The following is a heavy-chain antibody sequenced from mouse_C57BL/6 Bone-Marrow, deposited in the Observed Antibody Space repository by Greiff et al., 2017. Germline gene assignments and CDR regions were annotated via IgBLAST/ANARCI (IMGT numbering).Heavy chain of an antibody. J-gene: IGHJ2*01. CDR2: VYPYNGGT. Sequence: EVQLQQSGPVLVKPGPSVKISCKASGFTFTDYYMHWVKQSHGKSLEWIGLVYPYNGGTSYNQKFKGKDTLTVDTSSSTAYMELNSLTSEDSAVYYCAREGITTVVAGDYFDYWGQGTTLTVSS. CDR1: GFTFTDYY. D-gene: IGHD1-1*01. V-gene: IGHV1-36*01. CDR3: AREGITTVVAGDYFDY.